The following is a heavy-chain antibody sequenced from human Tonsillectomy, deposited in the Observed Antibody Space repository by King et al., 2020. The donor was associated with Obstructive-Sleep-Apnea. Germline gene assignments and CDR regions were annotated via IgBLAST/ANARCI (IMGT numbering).Heavy chain of an antibody. J-gene: IGHJ4*02. CDR3: ARDRSETEQVNYVGF. Sequence: QLQESGPGLVKPSETLSLTCTVSGGSISSYYWSWIRQPPGKGLEWIGYIYYSGSTNYNPSLKTRVTISVDTSKYLFSLKLSSVTAADTAVYFCARDRSETEQVNYVGFWGQRALFSVSS. CDR2: IYYSGST. CDR1: GGSISSYY. V-gene: IGHV4-59*01. D-gene: IGHD1-26*01.